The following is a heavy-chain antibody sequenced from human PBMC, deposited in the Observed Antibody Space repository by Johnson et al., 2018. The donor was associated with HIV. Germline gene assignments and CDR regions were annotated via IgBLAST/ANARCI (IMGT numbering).Heavy chain of an antibody. CDR1: GFTFSSYA. CDR2: ISYDGSNK. CDR3: ARERFSDMLTGYHAFDG. Sequence: QVQLVESGGGVVQPGRSLRLSCAASGFTFSSYAIHWVRQAPGKGLEWVAVISYDGSNKYSADSVKGRFTISRDNSKNILYLQMNSLRPEDTAVYYCARERFSDMLTGYHAFDGWGQGTMVTVSS. J-gene: IGHJ3*01. D-gene: IGHD3-9*01. V-gene: IGHV3-30-3*01.